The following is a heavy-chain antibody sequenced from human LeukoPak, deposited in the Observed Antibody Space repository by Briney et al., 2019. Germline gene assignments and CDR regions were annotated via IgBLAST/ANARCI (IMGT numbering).Heavy chain of an antibody. CDR3: AKDTARYCGGDCYSDY. J-gene: IGHJ4*02. CDR1: GFTFSSYA. Sequence: GGSLRLSCEASGFTFSSYAMSWVRQAPGKGLEWVSAISGSGGTYYADSVKGRFTISRDNSKNTLYLQMNSLRAEDTAVYYCAKDTARYCGGDCYSDYWGQGTLVTVSS. D-gene: IGHD2-21*02. CDR2: ISGSGGT. V-gene: IGHV3-23*01.